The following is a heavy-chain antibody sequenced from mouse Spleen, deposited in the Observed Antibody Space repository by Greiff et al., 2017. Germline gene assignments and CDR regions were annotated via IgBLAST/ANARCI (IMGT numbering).Heavy chain of an antibody. CDR1: GYTFTDYY. J-gene: IGHJ2*01. Sequence: VQLKQSGPELVKPGASVKISCKASGYTFTDYYMNWVKQSHGKSLEWIGDINPNNGGTSYNQKFKGKATLTVDKSSSTAYMELRSLTSEDSAVYYCARSIYYDYDEGFDYWGQGTTLTVSS. D-gene: IGHD2-4*01. CDR3: ARSIYYDYDEGFDY. V-gene: IGHV1-26*01. CDR2: INPNNGGT.